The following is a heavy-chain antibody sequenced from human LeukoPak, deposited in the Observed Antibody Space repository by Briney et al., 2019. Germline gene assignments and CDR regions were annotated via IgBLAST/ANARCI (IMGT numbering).Heavy chain of an antibody. CDR2: ISDSGGST. V-gene: IGHV3-23*01. Sequence: GGSLRLSCAVSGITLSNYGMSWVRQAPGKGLEWVADISDSGGSTNYADSVKGRFTIFRDNPKNTLYLQVNSLRAQGIAVYFGAKRGVGICVILVGFHKEAYYFASWGQGGLVTVYS. J-gene: IGHJ4*02. D-gene: IGHD2-8*01. CDR1: GITLSNYG. CDR3: AKRGVGICVILVGFHKEAYYFAS.